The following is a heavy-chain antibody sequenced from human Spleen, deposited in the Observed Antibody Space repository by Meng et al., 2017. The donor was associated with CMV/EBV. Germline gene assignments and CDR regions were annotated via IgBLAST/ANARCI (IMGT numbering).Heavy chain of an antibody. CDR2: ISSTSRHI. CDR1: GFTFSTYN. V-gene: IGHV3-21*04. Sequence: GESLKISCAASGFTFSTYNMNWVRQAPGKGLEWVSSISSTSRHIYYADSVKGRFTISRDNSKNTLYLQMNSLRAEETAVHYCAKDQIRVAVVITTFPPHGDYWGQGTLVTVSS. D-gene: IGHD3-22*01. CDR3: AKDQIRVAVVITTFPPHGDY. J-gene: IGHJ4*02.